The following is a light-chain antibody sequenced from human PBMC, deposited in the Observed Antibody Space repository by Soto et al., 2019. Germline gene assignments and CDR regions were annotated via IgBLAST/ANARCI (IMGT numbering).Light chain of an antibody. CDR1: QSVSSN. V-gene: IGKV3-15*01. CDR2: GAS. CDR3: QQYNNWQT. Sequence: EIVMTQSPATLSVSPGERATLSCRASQSVSSNLAWYQQKPGQAPRLVIYGASTRATGIPVRFSGSGSGTEFTLTISSLQSEDFAVYYCQQYNNWQTFGQGTKVDIK. J-gene: IGKJ1*01.